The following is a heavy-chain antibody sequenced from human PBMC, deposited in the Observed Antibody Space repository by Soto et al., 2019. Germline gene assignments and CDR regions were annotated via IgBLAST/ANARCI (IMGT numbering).Heavy chain of an antibody. CDR1: GDSVSSNSAA. CDR2: TYYRSKWYN. Sequence: PSQTLSLPCAISGDSVSSNSAAWNWIRQSPSRGLEWLGRTYYRSKWYNDYAVSVKSRITINPDTSKNQFSLQLNSVTPEDTAVYYCARERHRGYSASLDAFDIWGQGTMVTVSS. J-gene: IGHJ3*02. CDR3: ARERHRGYSASLDAFDI. D-gene: IGHD1-26*01. V-gene: IGHV6-1*01.